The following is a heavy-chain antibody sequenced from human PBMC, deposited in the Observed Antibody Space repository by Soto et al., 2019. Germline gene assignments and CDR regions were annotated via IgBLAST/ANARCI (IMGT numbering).Heavy chain of an antibody. J-gene: IGHJ4*02. CDR2: SSGSGHST. CDR1: GFTFSLYA. D-gene: IGHD3-3*01. Sequence: EVQLLESGGGLVQPGGSLRLSCAAAGFTFSLYAMSGVRQAPGQGLEWVSASSGSGHSTYYAESVKGQFTISRDNSKNTLYLQLNSLRAEDTAVYYCAKDRNPSDYDFWGTVDYCGQGTRVTVCS. CDR3: AKDRNPSDYDFWGTVDY. V-gene: IGHV3-23*01.